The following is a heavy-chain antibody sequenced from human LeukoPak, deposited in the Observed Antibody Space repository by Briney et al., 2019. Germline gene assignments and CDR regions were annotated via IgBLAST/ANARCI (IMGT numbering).Heavy chain of an antibody. J-gene: IGHJ4*02. CDR2: ISYDGSNK. Sequence: PGRSLRLSCTASGFTFSNYVMHWVRQAPGKGLEWVAVISYDGSNKYYADSVKGRFTISRDNSKNTLYLQMNSLRAEDTAVYYCAKDPWTGGSFGDYWGQGTLVTVSS. D-gene: IGHD2-15*01. V-gene: IGHV3-30*18. CDR3: AKDPWTGGSFGDY. CDR1: GFTFSNYV.